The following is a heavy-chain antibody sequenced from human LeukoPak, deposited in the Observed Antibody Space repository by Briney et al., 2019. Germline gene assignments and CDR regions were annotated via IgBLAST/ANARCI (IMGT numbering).Heavy chain of an antibody. J-gene: IGHJ6*04. D-gene: IGHD3-10*01. CDR1: GGSISSYY. CDR3: ATAPTLWFGPKKPF. V-gene: IGHV4-59*01. CDR2: IYYSGST. Sequence: SETLSLTCTVSGGSISSYYWSWIRQPPGKGLEWIGYIYYSGSTNYNPSLKSRVTISVDTSKNQFSLKLSSVTAADTAVYYCATAPTLWFGPKKPFWGKGTTVTISS.